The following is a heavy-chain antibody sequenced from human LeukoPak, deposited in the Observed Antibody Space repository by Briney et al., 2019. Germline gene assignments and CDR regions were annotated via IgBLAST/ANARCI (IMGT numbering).Heavy chain of an antibody. J-gene: IGHJ4*02. CDR2: IYYSGST. V-gene: IGHV4-59*08. CDR3: ARTEDYYDSSGLDY. CDR1: GGSISSYY. D-gene: IGHD3-22*01. Sequence: SETLSLTCTVSGGSISSYYWSWIRQPPGKGLEWIGYIYYSGSTNYNPSLKSRVTISVDTSKNQFSLKLGSVTAADTAVYYCARTEDYYDSSGLDYWGQGTLVTVSS.